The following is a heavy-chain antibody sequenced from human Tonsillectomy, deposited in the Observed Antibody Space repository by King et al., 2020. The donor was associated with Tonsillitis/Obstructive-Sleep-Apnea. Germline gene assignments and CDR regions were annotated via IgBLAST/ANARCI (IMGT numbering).Heavy chain of an antibody. CDR1: GGSISSYY. D-gene: IGHD6-19*01. V-gene: IGHV4-59*01. CDR3: ARASSGWYDLLDY. CDR2: IYYSGST. Sequence: QVQLQESGPGLVKPSETLSLTCTVSGGSISSYYWSWIRQPPGKGLEWIGYIYYSGSTNYNPSLKSRVTISVDTSKNQFSLKLSSVTAADTAVYYCARASSGWYDLLDYWGQGTLVTVSS. J-gene: IGHJ4*02.